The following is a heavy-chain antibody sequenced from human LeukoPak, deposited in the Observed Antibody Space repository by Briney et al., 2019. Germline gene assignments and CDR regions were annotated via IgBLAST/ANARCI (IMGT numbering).Heavy chain of an antibody. J-gene: IGHJ4*02. CDR1: GFTFVDYA. CDR2: ISGDGGST. CDR3: AKEAGYSSGWQYYFDY. D-gene: IGHD6-19*01. V-gene: IGHV3-43*02. Sequence: PGGSLRLSCAASGFTFVDYAMHWVRQAPGKGLEWVSLISGDGGSTYYADSVKGRFTISRDNSKNSLYLQMNSLRTEDTALYYCAKEAGYSSGWQYYFDYWGQGTLVTVSS.